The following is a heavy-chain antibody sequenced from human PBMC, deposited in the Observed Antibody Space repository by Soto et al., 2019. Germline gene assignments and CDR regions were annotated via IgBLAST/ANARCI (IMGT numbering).Heavy chain of an antibody. D-gene: IGHD3-3*01. CDR3: AKAESGITIFGVVFAFDI. J-gene: IGHJ3*02. V-gene: IGHV3-23*01. CDR2: ISGSGGIT. Sequence: EVQLLESGGGLVQPGGSLRLSCAASGFTFSSYAMSWVRQAPGTGLEWVSAISGSGGITYYADSVKGRFTISRDNSKNTLYLQMNSLRAEDTAVYSCAKAESGITIFGVVFAFDIWGQGTMVTVSS. CDR1: GFTFSSYA.